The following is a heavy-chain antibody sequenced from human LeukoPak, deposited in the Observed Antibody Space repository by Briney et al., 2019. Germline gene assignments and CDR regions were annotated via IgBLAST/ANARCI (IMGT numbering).Heavy chain of an antibody. CDR1: GCTFSSYT. J-gene: IGHJ4*02. V-gene: IGHV1-69*04. CDR2: IIPILGIA. Sequence: SVKVSCKASGCTFSSYTISWVRQAPGQGLEWMGRIIPILGIANYAQKFQGRVTITADKSTSTAYMELSSLRSEDTAVYYCARDGSYGYFDYWGQGTLVTVSS. CDR3: ARDGSYGYFDY. D-gene: IGHD5-18*01.